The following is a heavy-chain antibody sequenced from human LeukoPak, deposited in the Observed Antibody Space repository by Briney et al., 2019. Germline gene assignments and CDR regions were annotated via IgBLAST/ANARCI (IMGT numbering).Heavy chain of an antibody. J-gene: IGHJ4*02. D-gene: IGHD2-15*01. Sequence: GGSLRLSCAASGFTFSSYWMSWVRQAPGKGLEWVANIKQDGSEKYYVDSVKGRFTISRDNAKNSLYLQMNSLRAEDTAVYYCARESDIVVVVAAAYYFDYWGQGTLVTVSS. CDR2: IKQDGSEK. V-gene: IGHV3-7*01. CDR3: ARESDIVVVVAAAYYFDY. CDR1: GFTFSSYW.